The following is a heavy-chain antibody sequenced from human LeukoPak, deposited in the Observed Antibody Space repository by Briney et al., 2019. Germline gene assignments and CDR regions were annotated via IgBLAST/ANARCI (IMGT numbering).Heavy chain of an antibody. CDR1: GGSISSYY. D-gene: IGHD6-13*01. CDR3: ARDGEQQLVPPYYYYGMDV. V-gene: IGHV4-4*07. J-gene: IGHJ6*02. CDR2: IYTSGST. Sequence: SETLSLTCAVSGGSISSYYWSWIRRPAGKGLEWIGRIYTSGSTNYNPSLKSRVTMSVDTSKNQFSLKLSSVTAADTAVYYCARDGEQQLVPPYYYYGMDVWGQGTTVTVSS.